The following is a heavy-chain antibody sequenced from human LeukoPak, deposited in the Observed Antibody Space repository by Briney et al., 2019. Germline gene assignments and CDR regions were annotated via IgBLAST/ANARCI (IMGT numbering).Heavy chain of an antibody. J-gene: IGHJ4*02. CDR3: ARDALLGAEDY. CDR2: IYTSWST. CDR1: AGSISSGSYY. D-gene: IGHD7-27*01. V-gene: IGHV4-61*02. Sequence: TSETLSLTCTVSAGSISSGSYYWSWIRQPAGKGLEWIGRIYTSWSTNYNPSLKSRVTISVDTSKNQFSLKLSSVTAADTAVYYCARDALLGAEDYWGQGTLVTVSS.